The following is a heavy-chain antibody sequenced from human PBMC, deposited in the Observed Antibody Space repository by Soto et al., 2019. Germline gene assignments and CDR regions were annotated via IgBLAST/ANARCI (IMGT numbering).Heavy chain of an antibody. D-gene: IGHD5-12*01. V-gene: IGHV4-30-4*01. CDR2: IPSRGRP. J-gene: IGHJ5*02. CDR3: ARDKYSGYDFAR. Sequence: QVQLRESGPGLAKPSQTLWLTCSVSGDCLPGASYYWSCLRPPPCMGLEWIGYIPSRGRPFYHPSPARRSTISSDTSKTQPSLPWTSATAADPAVYSCARDKYSGYDFARWGQGTLVTVSS. CDR1: GDCLPGASYY.